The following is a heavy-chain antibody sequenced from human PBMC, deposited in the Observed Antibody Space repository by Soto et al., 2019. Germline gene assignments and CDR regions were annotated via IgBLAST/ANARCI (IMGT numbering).Heavy chain of an antibody. CDR2: IYYSGST. V-gene: IGHV4-31*03. D-gene: IGHD3-22*01. Sequence: QVQLQEPGPGLVKPSQTLSLTCTVSGGSISSGGYYWSWIRQHPGKGLEWIGYIYYSGSTYYNPSLKSRVTISVDTSKNQFSLKLSSVTAADTAVYYCARGAPIVVVTETYFDYWGQGTLVTVSS. CDR3: ARGAPIVVVTETYFDY. CDR1: GGSISSGGYY. J-gene: IGHJ4*02.